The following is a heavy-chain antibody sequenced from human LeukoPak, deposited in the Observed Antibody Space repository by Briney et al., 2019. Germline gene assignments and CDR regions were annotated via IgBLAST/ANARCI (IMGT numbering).Heavy chain of an antibody. CDR2: IWYDGSNK. V-gene: IGHV3-33*06. CDR1: GFTFSNYG. Sequence: PGGSLRLSCAASGFTFSNYGMHWVRQAPGKGLEWVAVIWYDGSNKYYTDSVKGRFTISRDNSKNTLYLQMNSLRAEDTAVYYCAKDRTAMVIGPVDYWGQGTLVTVSS. D-gene: IGHD5-18*01. J-gene: IGHJ4*02. CDR3: AKDRTAMVIGPVDY.